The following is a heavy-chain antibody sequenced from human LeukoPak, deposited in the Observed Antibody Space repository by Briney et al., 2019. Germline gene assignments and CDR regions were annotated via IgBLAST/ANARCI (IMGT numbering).Heavy chain of an antibody. V-gene: IGHV3-74*01. CDR1: GFTFSSIW. CDR2: IQSDGSIT. CDR3: TTGHESGICNGRHGYRDAFDI. Sequence: GGSLRLSCAVSGFTFSSIWMQWARQAPGKGLVWVSRIQSDGSITNYAASVKGRFTISRDNAKNTMYLQMSSLRADDTAVYYCTTGHESGICNGRHGYRDAFDIWGQGTMVTVSS. J-gene: IGHJ3*02. D-gene: IGHD5-18*01.